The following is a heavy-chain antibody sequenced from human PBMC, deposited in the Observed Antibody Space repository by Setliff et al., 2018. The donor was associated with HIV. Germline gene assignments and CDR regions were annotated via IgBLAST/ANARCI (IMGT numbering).Heavy chain of an antibody. CDR2: IYYSGST. J-gene: IGHJ4*02. V-gene: IGHV4-59*08. D-gene: IGHD6-19*01. CDR1: GGSISSYY. Sequence: PSETLSLTCTVSGGSISSYYWSWIRQPPGKGLEWIGYIYYSGSTNYNPSLKSRVTISVDTSKNQFSLQLSPVTAADTAVYYCAKNPKYISGWFQYYFDYWGQGALVTVSS. CDR3: AKNPKYISGWFQYYFDY.